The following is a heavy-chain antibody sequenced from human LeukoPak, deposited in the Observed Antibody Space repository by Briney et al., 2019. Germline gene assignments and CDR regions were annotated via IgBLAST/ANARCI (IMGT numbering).Heavy chain of an antibody. J-gene: IGHJ6*02. CDR3: ARRPIAARPDRGYYYYGMDV. Sequence: GESLKISCKGSGYSFTSYWIGWVRQMPGKGLEWMGIIYPGDSDTRYSLSFQGQVTISADKSISTAYLQWSSLKASDTAMYYCARRPIAARPDRGYYYYGMDVWGQGTTVTVSS. D-gene: IGHD6-6*01. CDR1: GYSFTSYW. V-gene: IGHV5-51*01. CDR2: IYPGDSDT.